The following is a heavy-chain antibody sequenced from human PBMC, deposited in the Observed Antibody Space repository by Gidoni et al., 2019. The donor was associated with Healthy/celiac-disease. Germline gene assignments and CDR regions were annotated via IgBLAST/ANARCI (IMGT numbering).Heavy chain of an antibody. V-gene: IGHV4-31*03. Sequence: QVQLQESGPGLVKPSQTLSLTCTVSGGSISSGGYYWSWIRQHPGKGLEWIGYIYYSGSTYYNPSLKSRVTISVDTSKNQFSLKLSSVTAADTAVYYCARDLAGIVVVPAAPGGFDPWGQGTLVTVSS. CDR3: ARDLAGIVVVPAAPGGFDP. CDR2: IYYSGST. CDR1: GGSISSGGYY. D-gene: IGHD2-2*01. J-gene: IGHJ5*02.